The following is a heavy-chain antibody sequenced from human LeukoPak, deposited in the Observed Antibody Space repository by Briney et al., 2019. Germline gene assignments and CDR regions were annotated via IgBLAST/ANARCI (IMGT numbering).Heavy chain of an antibody. D-gene: IGHD5-24*01. CDR3: ARVKDGATFYYYSMDV. V-gene: IGHV4-34*04. CDR2: INHTGST. CDR1: GGSFSGYY. J-gene: IGHJ6*02. Sequence: SAALSLTCAGYGGSFSGYYWSWLRQTPGEGVGWSGEINHTGSTNNNLALNTRATITVDTSKKQFSINLSSVTAADTAVYYWARVKDGATFYYYSMDVWGQGTTVTVSS.